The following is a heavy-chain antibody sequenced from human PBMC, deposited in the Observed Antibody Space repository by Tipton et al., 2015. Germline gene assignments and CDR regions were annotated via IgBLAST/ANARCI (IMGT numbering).Heavy chain of an antibody. V-gene: IGHV4-59*01. J-gene: IGHJ4*02. D-gene: IGHD2-15*01. CDR1: GGSISHYY. CDR3: ATSYAANPSGFWL. Sequence: TLSLTCTVSGGSISHYYWSWIRRPPGKGLEWFGHIYYSGSTNYNPSLKSRVTISADTSKNQFSLKLPSVTAADTAVYFCATSYAANPSGFWLWGQGTLVTVSS. CDR2: IYYSGST.